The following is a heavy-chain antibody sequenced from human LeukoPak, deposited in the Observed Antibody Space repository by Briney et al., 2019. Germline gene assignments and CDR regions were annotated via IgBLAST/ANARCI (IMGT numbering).Heavy chain of an antibody. J-gene: IGHJ3*02. D-gene: IGHD3-22*01. V-gene: IGHV1-69*01. CDR2: IIPIFGTA. Sequence: GSSVKVSCKASGGTFSSSVISWVRQAPGQGLEWMGGIIPIFGTANYAQKFQGGVTIIADESTSTAYMELSSLRSEDTAVYYCAREAYYYDSSGYSTHNAFDIWGQGTMVTVSS. CDR1: GGTFSSSV. CDR3: AREAYYYDSSGYSTHNAFDI.